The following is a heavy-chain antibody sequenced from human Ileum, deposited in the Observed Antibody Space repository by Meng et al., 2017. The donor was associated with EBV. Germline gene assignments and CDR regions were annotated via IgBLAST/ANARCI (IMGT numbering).Heavy chain of an antibody. CDR3: ARGSGAGGRDWFDP. D-gene: IGHD3-16*01. CDR1: GYTFINHD. J-gene: IGHJ5*02. Sequence: QARLVHSGAAVKKPGASGKVFCKASGYTFINHDIDWFRQAPGQGLEWMGWMNSNSGNTGYGQKFQDRVTMTRKTSISTAYMELSSLTSEDTALYYCARGSGAGGRDWFDPWGQGTLVTVSS. CDR2: MNSNSGNT. V-gene: IGHV1-8*02.